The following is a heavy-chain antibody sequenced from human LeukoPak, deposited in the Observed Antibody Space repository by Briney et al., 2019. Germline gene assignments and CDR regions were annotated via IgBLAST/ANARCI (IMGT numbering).Heavy chain of an antibody. V-gene: IGHV1-46*01. D-gene: IGHD5-18*01. CDR1: GYTFTSYY. J-gene: IGHJ6*02. CDR2: INPSGGST. Sequence: ASVKVSCKASGYTFTSYYMHWVRQAPGQGLEWMGIINPSGGSTSYAQKFQGRVTMTRDTSTSTVYMELSSLRSEATAVYYCARDPPYSYSYYYYGMDVWGQGTTVTVSS. CDR3: ARDPPYSYSYYYYGMDV.